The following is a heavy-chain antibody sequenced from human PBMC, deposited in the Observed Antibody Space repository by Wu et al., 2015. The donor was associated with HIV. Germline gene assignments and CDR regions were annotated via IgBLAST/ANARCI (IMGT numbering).Heavy chain of an antibody. CDR1: GGTFSSYA. J-gene: IGHJ5*02. D-gene: IGHD3-22*01. V-gene: IGHV1-69*12. Sequence: QVQLVQSGAEVKKPGSSVKVSCKASGGTFSSYAISWVRQAPGQGLEWMGGIIPIFGTANYAQKFQGRVTITADESTSTAYMELSSLRSEDTAVYYCARDSVGDYYDSSGYYRTWGQGTLVTGLL. CDR2: IIPIFGTA. CDR3: ARDSVGDYYDSSGYYRT.